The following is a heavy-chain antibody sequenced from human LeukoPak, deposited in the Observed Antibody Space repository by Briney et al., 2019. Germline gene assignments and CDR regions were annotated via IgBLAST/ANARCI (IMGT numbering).Heavy chain of an antibody. Sequence: KPSETLSLTCAVYGGSFSGYYWSWIRQPPGKGLEWIGEINHSGSTNYNPSLKSRVTISVDTSKNQFSLKLSSVTAADTAVYYCARGFTVAIQYDWGQGTLVTVSS. J-gene: IGHJ4*02. CDR1: GGSFSGYY. CDR2: INHSGST. D-gene: IGHD4-17*01. V-gene: IGHV4-34*01. CDR3: ARGFTVAIQYD.